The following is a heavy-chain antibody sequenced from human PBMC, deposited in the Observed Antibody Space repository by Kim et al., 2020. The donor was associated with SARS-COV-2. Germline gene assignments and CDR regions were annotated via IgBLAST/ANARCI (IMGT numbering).Heavy chain of an antibody. CDR3: ARGYSSSRLFDY. J-gene: IGHJ4*02. Sequence: SETLSLTCTVSGGSISSYYWSWIRQPPGKGLEWIGYIYYSGSTNYNPSLKSRVTISVDTSKNQFSLKLSSVTAADTAVYYCARGYSSSRLFDYWGQGTLVTVSS. D-gene: IGHD6-6*01. CDR1: GGSISSYY. V-gene: IGHV4-59*01. CDR2: IYYSGST.